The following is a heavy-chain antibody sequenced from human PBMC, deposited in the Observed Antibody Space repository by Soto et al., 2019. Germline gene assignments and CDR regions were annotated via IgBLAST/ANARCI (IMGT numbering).Heavy chain of an antibody. CDR1: GYSFTSYW. J-gene: IGHJ5*02. Sequence: GESLKLSCKGSGYSFTSYWISWVRQMPGKGLEWMGRIDPSDSYTNYSPSFQGHVTISADKSISTAYLQWSSLKASDTAMYYCARLPGIASNWFDPWGQGTLVTVSS. CDR3: ARLPGIASNWFDP. CDR2: IDPSDSYT. V-gene: IGHV5-10-1*01. D-gene: IGHD6-13*01.